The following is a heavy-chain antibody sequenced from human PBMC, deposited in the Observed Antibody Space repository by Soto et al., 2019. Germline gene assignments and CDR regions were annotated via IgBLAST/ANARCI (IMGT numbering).Heavy chain of an antibody. D-gene: IGHD6-19*01. V-gene: IGHV3-23*01. CDR3: AKVGAVAGIFAY. CDR2: ISGSGGST. J-gene: IGHJ4*02. CDR1: GFTFSSYA. Sequence: EVQLLESGGGLVQPGGSLRLSCAASGFTFSSYAMSWVRQAPGKGLEWVSAISGSGGSTYYADSVKGRFTISRDNSKNRLYLQMHSLRAEDTAVYYCAKVGAVAGIFAYWGQGTLVTVSS.